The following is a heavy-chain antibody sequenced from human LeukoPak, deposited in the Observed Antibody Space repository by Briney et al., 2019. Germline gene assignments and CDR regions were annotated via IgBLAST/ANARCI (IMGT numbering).Heavy chain of an antibody. Sequence: ASVKVSFKASGYTFTGYYMHWVRQAPGQGLEWMGWINPNSGGTNYARKFQGRVTMTRDTSISTAYMELSRLRSDDTAVYYCARGSDDFWSGYSPSYWGQGTLVTVSS. CDR3: ARGSDDFWSGYSPSY. CDR2: INPNSGGT. V-gene: IGHV1-2*02. D-gene: IGHD3-3*01. CDR1: GYTFTGYY. J-gene: IGHJ4*02.